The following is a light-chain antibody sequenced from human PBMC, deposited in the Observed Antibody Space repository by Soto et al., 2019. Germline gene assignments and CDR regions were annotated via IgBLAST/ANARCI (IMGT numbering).Light chain of an antibody. Sequence: DIPMTQSPSTLSASVGDTVTITCRASQTISGWLAWYQQRPGKAPNLMIFDASTLESGVPSRFSGSGSGTTFTLTISSLQSDDFATYYCLQYNGYYRTLGQGTKVDIK. CDR1: QTISGW. CDR2: DAS. J-gene: IGKJ1*01. CDR3: LQYNGYYRT. V-gene: IGKV1-5*01.